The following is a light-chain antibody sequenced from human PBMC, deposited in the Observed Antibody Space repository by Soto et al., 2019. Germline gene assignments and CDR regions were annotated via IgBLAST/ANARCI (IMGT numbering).Light chain of an antibody. Sequence: QAVVTQEPSLTVSPGGTVTLTCGSSTGAVTSGHYPYWFQQKPGQAPRTLLYDTSNKHSWTPARFSGSLLGGKAALTLSGAQPEDEAEYYCLLSYSGAHVFGTATKVTVL. J-gene: IGLJ1*01. CDR2: DTS. V-gene: IGLV7-46*01. CDR3: LLSYSGAHV. CDR1: TGAVTSGHY.